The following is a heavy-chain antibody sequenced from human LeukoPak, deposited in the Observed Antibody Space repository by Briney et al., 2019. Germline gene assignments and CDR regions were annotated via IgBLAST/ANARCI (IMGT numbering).Heavy chain of an antibody. Sequence: SETLSLTCSVSGGSISSYYWSWIRQPARKGLEWIGLIYSSGSTNYNPSLKSRVTMSVDTSKNQFSLKLSSVTAADSAVYYCARDYIALPGTFDPWGQGTLVTVSS. V-gene: IGHV4-4*07. D-gene: IGHD6-19*01. CDR1: GGSISSYY. CDR2: IYSSGST. CDR3: ARDYIALPGTFDP. J-gene: IGHJ5*02.